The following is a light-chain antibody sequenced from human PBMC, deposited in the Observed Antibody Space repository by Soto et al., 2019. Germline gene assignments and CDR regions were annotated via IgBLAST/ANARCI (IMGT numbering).Light chain of an antibody. CDR3: NSYTSSTTLV. CDR2: EVS. J-gene: IGLJ2*01. Sequence: QSVLTQPASVSGSPGQSITISCTGTSSDVGGYNYVSWYQHHPGKAPKLLIYEVSNRPSGVSNRFSGSKSGNTASLTISGLQAEDEADYYCNSYTSSTTLVFGGVTKLTVL. V-gene: IGLV2-14*01. CDR1: SSDVGGYNY.